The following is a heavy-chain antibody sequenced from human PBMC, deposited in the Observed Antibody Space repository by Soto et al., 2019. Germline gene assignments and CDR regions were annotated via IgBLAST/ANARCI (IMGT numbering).Heavy chain of an antibody. CDR1: GFTFSDYG. D-gene: IGHD6-19*01. Sequence: GGSLRLSCAASGFTFSDYGMHWVRQAPGKGLEWVAVISYDGSNKYYADSVKGRFTISRDNSKNTLYLDMNSLRLEDTAVYYCAKAYNSGWPQSAGSCGQGSLVTGSS. CDR2: ISYDGSNK. J-gene: IGHJ4*02. CDR3: AKAYNSGWPQSAGS. V-gene: IGHV3-30*18.